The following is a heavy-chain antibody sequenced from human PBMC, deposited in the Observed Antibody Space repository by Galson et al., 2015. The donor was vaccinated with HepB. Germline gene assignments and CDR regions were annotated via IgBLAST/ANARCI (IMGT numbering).Heavy chain of an antibody. D-gene: IGHD4-11*01. Sequence: SETLSLTCTVSGGSISGNDYYWGWIRQAPGKGLEWIGNLYFGGTAYYNPSLKSRVTLSIDTSKTQFSLKLSSVTAADTAVYYCARHVVRPTTGTYFYYAMDVWGQGTTVTVSS. CDR1: GGSISGNDYY. J-gene: IGHJ6*02. V-gene: IGHV4-39*01. CDR3: ARHVVRPTTGTYFYYAMDV. CDR2: LYFGGTA.